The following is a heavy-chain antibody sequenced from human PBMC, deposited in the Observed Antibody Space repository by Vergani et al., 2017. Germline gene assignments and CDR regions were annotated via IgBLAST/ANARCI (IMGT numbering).Heavy chain of an antibody. Sequence: QLQLQESGPGLVKPSETLSLTCTVSGGSISSSSYYWGWIRQPPGKGLEWIGSIYYSGSTYYNPSLKSRVTISVDTSKNQFSLKLSSVTAADTAVYYCARDGSYSSGWKGMDVWGKGTTVTVSS. CDR2: IYYSGST. V-gene: IGHV4-39*07. CDR1: GGSISSSSYY. J-gene: IGHJ6*03. D-gene: IGHD6-19*01. CDR3: ARDGSYSSGWKGMDV.